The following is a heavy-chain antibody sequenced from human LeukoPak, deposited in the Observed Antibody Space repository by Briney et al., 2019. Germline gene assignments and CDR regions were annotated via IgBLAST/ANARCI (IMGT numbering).Heavy chain of an antibody. J-gene: IGHJ5*02. CDR2: ISAYNGNT. Sequence: ASVKVSCKASGYTFTSYGISWVRQAPGQGLEWMGWISAYNGNTNYAQKPQGRVTMTTDTSTSTAYMELRSLRSDDTAVYYCARDYDILTGYYKGLYPWGQGTLVTVSS. CDR1: GYTFTSYG. V-gene: IGHV1-18*01. D-gene: IGHD3-9*01. CDR3: ARDYDILTGYYKGLYP.